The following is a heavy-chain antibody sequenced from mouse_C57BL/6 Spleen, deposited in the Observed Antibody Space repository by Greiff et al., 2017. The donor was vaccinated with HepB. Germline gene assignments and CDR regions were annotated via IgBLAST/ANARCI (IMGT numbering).Heavy chain of an antibody. J-gene: IGHJ2*01. Sequence: QVQLQQPGAELVRPGSSVKLSCKASGYTFTSYWMDWVKQRPGQGLEWIGNIYPSDSETHYNQKFKDKATLTVDKSSSTAYMQLSSLTSEDSAVYYCARGGYDENYWGQGTTLTVSS. CDR3: ARGGYDENY. D-gene: IGHD2-2*01. CDR2: IYPSDSET. CDR1: GYTFTSYW. V-gene: IGHV1-61*01.